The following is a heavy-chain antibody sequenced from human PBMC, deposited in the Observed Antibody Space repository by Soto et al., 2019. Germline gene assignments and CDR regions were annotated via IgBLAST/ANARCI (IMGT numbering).Heavy chain of an antibody. Sequence: ASVKFSCKASGYTFTCHYIHWVRQAPEQGPEWMGEIGPESGATRYAQKFQGRVTMTRDTSITTVYMEVSNMSPDDTAVYYCGRGRSGQIVVFYWGQGTPVTVSS. CDR1: GYTFTCHY. J-gene: IGHJ4*02. V-gene: IGHV1-2*02. CDR3: GRGRSGQIVVFY. D-gene: IGHD1-26*01. CDR2: IGPESGAT.